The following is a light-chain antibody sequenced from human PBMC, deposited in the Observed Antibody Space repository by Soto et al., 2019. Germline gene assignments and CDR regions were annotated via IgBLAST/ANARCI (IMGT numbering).Light chain of an antibody. J-gene: IGLJ3*02. CDR2: EVN. CDR3: SSYTSTSFGV. Sequence: QSVLTQPASVSGSPGQSITISCTGTSSDVGSYDYVSWYQHHPGKAPKLLIYEVNNRPSGVSNRFSGSKSGNTASLTISGLQAEDEAAYYCSSYTSTSFGVFGGGTKVTVL. V-gene: IGLV2-14*01. CDR1: SSDVGSYDY.